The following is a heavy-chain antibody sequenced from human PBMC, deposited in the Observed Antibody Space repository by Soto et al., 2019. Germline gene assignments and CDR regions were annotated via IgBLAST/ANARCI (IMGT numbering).Heavy chain of an antibody. Sequence: SVKVSCKASGGTFSSYTISWVRQAPGQGLEWMGRIIPILGIANYAQKFQGRVTITTNKSTSTAYMALSSLRSEDTAVYYCASTPARSSTHYYMDVWGKGTTVPVSS. CDR3: ASTPARSSTHYYMDV. V-gene: IGHV1-69*02. J-gene: IGHJ6*03. CDR2: IIPILGIA. D-gene: IGHD2-2*01. CDR1: GGTFSSYT.